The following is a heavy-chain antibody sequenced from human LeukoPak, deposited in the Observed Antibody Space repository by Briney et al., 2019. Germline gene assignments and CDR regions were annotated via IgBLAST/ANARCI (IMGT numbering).Heavy chain of an antibody. J-gene: IGHJ4*02. CDR3: ARESSLTGAYFDC. V-gene: IGHV3-33*01. Sequence: GSLRLSCAASGFTFSSYGMHWVRQAPGKGLEWVAVIWYDGNNKYYVDSVKGRFTIPRDNSKNTLYLQMNSLRAEDTAVYYCARESSLTGAYFDCWGQGTLVTVSS. D-gene: IGHD3-10*01. CDR1: GFTFSSYG. CDR2: IWYDGNNK.